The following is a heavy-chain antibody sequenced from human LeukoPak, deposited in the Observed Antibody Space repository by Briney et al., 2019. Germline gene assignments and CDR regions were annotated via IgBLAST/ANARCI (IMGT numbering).Heavy chain of an antibody. CDR2: ISSSGYNT. Sequence: GGTLRLSCAASGFTFSSCGMSWVRQGPGKGLEWVSTISSSGYNTYYADSVQGRFTISRDNSKNTLYLQMNSLRVEDTAVYYCARDPSAGSESWGQGTLVTVSS. V-gene: IGHV3-23*01. J-gene: IGHJ4*02. CDR3: ARDPSAGSES. D-gene: IGHD6-25*01. CDR1: GFTFSSCG.